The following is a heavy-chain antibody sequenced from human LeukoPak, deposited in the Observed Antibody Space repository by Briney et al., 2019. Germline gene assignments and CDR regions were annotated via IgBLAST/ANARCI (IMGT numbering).Heavy chain of an antibody. Sequence: QPGGSLRLSCAASGFTFSSYSMNWVRQAPGKGLEWVSSMSGSGGSTYYADSVKGRFTISRDNSKNTLYLQMNNLRAEDTALYYCAKNQGQWLVPVDYWGQGTLVTVSS. CDR1: GFTFSSYS. CDR3: AKNQGQWLVPVDY. V-gene: IGHV3-23*01. J-gene: IGHJ4*02. D-gene: IGHD6-19*01. CDR2: MSGSGGST.